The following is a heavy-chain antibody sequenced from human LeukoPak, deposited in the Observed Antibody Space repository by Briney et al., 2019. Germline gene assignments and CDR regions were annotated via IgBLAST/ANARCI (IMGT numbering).Heavy chain of an antibody. CDR1: GGSISSGDYY. D-gene: IGHD3-22*01. V-gene: IGHV4-30-4*08. CDR2: IYYSGST. Sequence: PSQTLSLTCTVSGGSISSGDYYWSWIRQPPGKGLEWIGYIYYSGSTYYNPSLKSRVTISVDTSKNQFSLKLSSVTAADTAVYCCARDYYDSSVYQYYFDYWGQGTLVTVSS. J-gene: IGHJ4*02. CDR3: ARDYYDSSVYQYYFDY.